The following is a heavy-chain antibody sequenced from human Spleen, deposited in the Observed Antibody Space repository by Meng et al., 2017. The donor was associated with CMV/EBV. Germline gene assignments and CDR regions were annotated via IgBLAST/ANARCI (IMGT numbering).Heavy chain of an antibody. D-gene: IGHD5-18*01. CDR2: ISAYNGNT. Sequence: ASVKVSCKASGYTFSNYAIIWVRQAPGQGLEWMGWISAYNGNTNYAQKLQGRVTMTTDTSTSTAYMELRSLRSDDTAVYYCARQYSYGFPVGYYYYGMDVWGQGTTVTVSS. V-gene: IGHV1-18*04. J-gene: IGHJ6*02. CDR3: ARQYSYGFPVGYYYYGMDV. CDR1: GYTFSNYA.